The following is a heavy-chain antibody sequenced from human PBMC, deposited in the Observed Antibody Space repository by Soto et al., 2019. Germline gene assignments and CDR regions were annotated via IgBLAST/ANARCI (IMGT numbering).Heavy chain of an antibody. CDR2: IYSSGTA. D-gene: IGHD5-12*01. J-gene: IGHJ4*02. V-gene: IGHV4-30-4*01. CDR1: AGYISSGFYF. Sequence: SETLSLTCTVSAGYISSGFYFWSWMRQPPGKGLEWLGHIYSSGTAYYNPSLKSRLTISVDASKNQFSLKLTSVTAADTAIYYCASRQQQVALVDYWGQGTLVTVSS. CDR3: ASRQQQVALVDY.